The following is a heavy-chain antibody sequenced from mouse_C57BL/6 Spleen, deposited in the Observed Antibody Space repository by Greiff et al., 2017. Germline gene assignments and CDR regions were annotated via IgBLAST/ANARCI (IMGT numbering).Heavy chain of an antibody. CDR3: ARKFAWFAY. Sequence: VHVKQSGPELVKPGASVKISCKASGYSFTGYYMNWVKQSPEKSLEWIGEINPSTGGTTYNQKFKAKATLTVDKSSSTAYMQLKSLTSEDSAVYYCARKFAWFAYWGQGTLVTVSA. CDR2: INPSTGGT. J-gene: IGHJ3*01. CDR1: GYSFTGYY. V-gene: IGHV1-42*01.